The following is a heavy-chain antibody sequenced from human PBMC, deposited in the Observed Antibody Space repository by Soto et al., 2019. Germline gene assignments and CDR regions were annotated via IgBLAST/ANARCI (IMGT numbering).Heavy chain of an antibody. J-gene: IGHJ3*02. CDR2: ISGSGGST. Sequence: GGSLRLSCAASGFTFSSYAMSWVRQAPGKGLEWVSGISGSGGSTYYADSVKGRFTISRDNSKNTLYLQMNSLRAEDTAVYYCAKLNQLLTLPFDIWGQGTMVTVSS. D-gene: IGHD2-2*01. CDR1: GFTFSSYA. CDR3: AKLNQLLTLPFDI. V-gene: IGHV3-23*01.